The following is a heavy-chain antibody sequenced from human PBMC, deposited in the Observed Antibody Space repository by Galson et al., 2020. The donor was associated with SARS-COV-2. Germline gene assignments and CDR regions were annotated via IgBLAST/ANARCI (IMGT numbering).Heavy chain of an antibody. CDR3: ARNPYRSGLXXXXXXXXXN. V-gene: IGHV3-53*01. CDR2: LYSGGTT. J-gene: IGHJ6*04. D-gene: IGHD6-19*01. CDR1: GFTVSNTY. Sequence: GESLKISCVASGFTVSNTYMSWVRQAPGRGLEWVALLYSGGTTTYIDPVKGRSTISRDNSMNTLFLQMNTLRVEDTAVYYCARNPYRSGLXXXXXXXXXNWGKGTMVTIST.